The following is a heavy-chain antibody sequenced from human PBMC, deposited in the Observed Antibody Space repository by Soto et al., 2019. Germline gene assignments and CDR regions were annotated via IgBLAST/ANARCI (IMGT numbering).Heavy chain of an antibody. J-gene: IGHJ4*02. CDR2: INIANRNG. CDR3: ARDWDRRAPRVIDY. V-gene: IGHV1-3*04. Sequence: RASVKVSCKASGYTFNSYSLHWVRQAPGQSLEWMGWINIANRNGQYSQKFQGRLIITRDTSASTAYMELNSLTSEDTAVYYCARDWDRRAPRVIDYWGQGSLVTVSS. CDR1: GYTFNSYS. D-gene: IGHD1-26*01.